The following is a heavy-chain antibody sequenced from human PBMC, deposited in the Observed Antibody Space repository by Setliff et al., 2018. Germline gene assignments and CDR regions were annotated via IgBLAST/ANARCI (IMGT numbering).Heavy chain of an antibody. J-gene: IGHJ1*01. CDR2: VYYSGYT. D-gene: IGHD3-10*01. V-gene: IGHV4-39*07. CDR1: AASVSTTSHY. Sequence: CAASVSTTSHYWGWVRQPPGKGLEWIGSVYYSGYTYYSPSLESRVAISVDTSKNQFSLKVNSVTAADTAVYYCARVDFTMLQGVLGHWGQGTLVTVSS. CDR3: ARVDFTMLQGVLGH.